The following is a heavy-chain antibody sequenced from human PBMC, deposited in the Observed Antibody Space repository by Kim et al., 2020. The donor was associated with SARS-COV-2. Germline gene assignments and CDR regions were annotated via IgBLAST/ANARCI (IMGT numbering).Heavy chain of an antibody. Sequence: GGSLRLSCAASGFTFSSYGMHWVRQAPGKGLEWVAVIWYDGSNKYYADSVKGRFTISRDNSKNTLYLQMNSLRAEDTAVYYCAREQWAAAQPPRRYYFDYWGQGTLVTVSS. V-gene: IGHV3-33*01. CDR2: IWYDGSNK. CDR3: AREQWAAAQPPRRYYFDY. D-gene: IGHD6-13*01. J-gene: IGHJ4*02. CDR1: GFTFSSYG.